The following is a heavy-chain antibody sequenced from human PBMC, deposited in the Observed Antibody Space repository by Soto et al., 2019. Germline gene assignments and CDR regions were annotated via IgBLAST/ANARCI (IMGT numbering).Heavy chain of an antibody. J-gene: IGHJ4*02. D-gene: IGHD1-26*01. Sequence: SETLSLTCTVYGASMSDYHGSWIRQSPGKGLEHIGYLHSSGFAEYNPSLKSRVTISMDTSKNQFSLKLSFVTAADTAIYYCARSGHTFVGAVWGQGILVTVSP. CDR1: GASMSDYH. CDR3: ARSGHTFVGAV. CDR2: LHSSGFA. V-gene: IGHV4-59*01.